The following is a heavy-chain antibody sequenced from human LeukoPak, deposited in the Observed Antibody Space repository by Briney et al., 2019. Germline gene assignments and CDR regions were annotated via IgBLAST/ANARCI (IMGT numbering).Heavy chain of an antibody. CDR1: GFTFSSYS. Sequence: GGSLRLSCAASGFTFSSYSMNWVRQAPGKGLEWVSYISSSSSTIYYADSVKGRFTISRDNAMNSLYLQMNSLRAEDTAVYYCARDHNWAFDYWGQGTLVTVSS. J-gene: IGHJ4*02. CDR2: ISSSSSTI. D-gene: IGHD1-20*01. CDR3: ARDHNWAFDY. V-gene: IGHV3-48*04.